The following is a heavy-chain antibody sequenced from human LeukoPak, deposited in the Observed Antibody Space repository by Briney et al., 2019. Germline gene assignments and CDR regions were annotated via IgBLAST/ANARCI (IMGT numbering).Heavy chain of an antibody. CDR2: IIPMFGTT. Sequence: SSEKVSCKAPGGTFSSYAISWVRQAPGQGLEWMGEIIPMFGTTNYAQKFQGRVTFTADESTSTAFMELTSLRSEDTAVYYRARSIVMVTAPFDSWGQGTLVTVSS. V-gene: IGHV1-69*13. D-gene: IGHD2-21*02. CDR1: GGTFSSYA. CDR3: ARSIVMVTAPFDS. J-gene: IGHJ4*02.